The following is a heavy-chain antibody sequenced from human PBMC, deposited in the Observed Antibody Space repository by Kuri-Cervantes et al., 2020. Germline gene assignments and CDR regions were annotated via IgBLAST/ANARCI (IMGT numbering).Heavy chain of an antibody. CDR1: GFTFDDFA. D-gene: IGHD3-10*01. CDR2: INWNSVNI. Sequence: GGSLRLSCAASGFTFDDFAMHWVRQAPGKGLEWVSGINWNSVNIGYADPVKGRFTISRDNAKNSLYLQMNSLRAEDTALYYCAKDLGISGFGNNYFDYWGQGTLVTVSS. J-gene: IGHJ4*02. CDR3: AKDLGISGFGNNYFDY. V-gene: IGHV3-9*01.